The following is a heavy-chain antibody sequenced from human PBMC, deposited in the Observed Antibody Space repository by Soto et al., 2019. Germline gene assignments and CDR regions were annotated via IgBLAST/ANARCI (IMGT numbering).Heavy chain of an antibody. CDR2: MYYSGST. Sequence: QVQLQESGPGLVKPSQTLSLICSVSGGSISRGGSYWSWIRQYPGKGLVWIGYMYYSGSTYYNPSLKSRVSISIDTSKNQFSLTLSSVTAADTAVYYCACGLSGSLNWLDPWGQGTLVTVSS. J-gene: IGHJ5*02. CDR1: GGSISRGGSY. V-gene: IGHV4-31*03. CDR3: ACGLSGSLNWLDP. D-gene: IGHD5-12*01.